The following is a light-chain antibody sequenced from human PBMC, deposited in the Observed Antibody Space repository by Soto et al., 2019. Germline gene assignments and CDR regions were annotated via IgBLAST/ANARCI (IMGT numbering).Light chain of an antibody. CDR1: QYINTF. CDR2: CTS. V-gene: IGKV1-39*01. Sequence: DIQMTHSPSSLSASVGDRVTITCRSSQYINTFLNWYQQKPGRVPRLLIYCTSTLQSGVTSRFSGRGSGTDFTFTISSLQPEDFATYYCQQSYNSPYTFAQGTKVDIK. J-gene: IGKJ2*01. CDR3: QQSYNSPYT.